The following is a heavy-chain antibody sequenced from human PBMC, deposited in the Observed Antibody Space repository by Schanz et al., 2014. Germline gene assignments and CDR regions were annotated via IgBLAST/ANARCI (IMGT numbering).Heavy chain of an antibody. CDR3: ARARYGLDV. V-gene: IGHV7-4-1*02. CDR2: IIPNTGNP. CDR1: GYTFTSYA. J-gene: IGHJ6*02. Sequence: QVQLVQSGAEVKKPGASVKVSCRASGYTFTSYAMHWVRQAPGQGLEWMGWIIPNTGNPTYAQGFTGRFVFSLDTSVSTAYLQISGLKAEDSAVYYCARARYGLDVWGQGTTVTVSS.